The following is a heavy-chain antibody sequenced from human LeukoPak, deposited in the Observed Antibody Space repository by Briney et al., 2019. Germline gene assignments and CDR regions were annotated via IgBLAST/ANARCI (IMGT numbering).Heavy chain of an antibody. CDR3: ASGFLGYDSCDYAFSYY. D-gene: IGHD3-22*01. Sequence: ASVKVSCKASGYTFTSYDITWVRQASGQGLEWMGWMNPNNGNTGYAQRFQGRVTLTMDTSISTAYMELGSLRSEDTAVYYCASGFLGYDSCDYAFSYYWGQGTLVTVSS. CDR1: GYTFTSYD. CDR2: MNPNNGNT. V-gene: IGHV1-8*01. J-gene: IGHJ4*02.